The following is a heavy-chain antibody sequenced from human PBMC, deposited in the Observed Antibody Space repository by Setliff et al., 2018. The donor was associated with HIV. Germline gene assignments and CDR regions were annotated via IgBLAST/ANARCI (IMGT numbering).Heavy chain of an antibody. Sequence: ASVKVSCKASGGTFSSFGISWVRQAPGQGLEWMGGITPMFGTAKYAQKFQGRVTITADESTSTVYMEMSSLRSEDTAVYYCASAPGYYSFYMDVWGKGTTVTVSS. CDR2: ITPMFGTA. D-gene: IGHD3-10*01. CDR3: ASAPGYYSFYMDV. J-gene: IGHJ6*03. V-gene: IGHV1-69*13. CDR1: GGTFSSFG.